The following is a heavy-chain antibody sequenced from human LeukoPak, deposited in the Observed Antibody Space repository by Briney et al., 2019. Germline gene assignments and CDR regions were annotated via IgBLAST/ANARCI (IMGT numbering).Heavy chain of an antibody. CDR1: GFTFSDYW. CDR3: ARPTVTTGVDAFDF. D-gene: IGHD4-17*01. J-gene: IGHJ3*01. CDR2: LNQGGSET. Sequence: GGSLRLSCAASGFTFSDYWMTWVRQAPGKGLEWVANLNQGGSETYYVDSVKGRFTISRDNAKNSLYLQMSSLRAEDTAVCYCARPTVTTGVDAFDFWGQGTMVTVSS. V-gene: IGHV3-7*01.